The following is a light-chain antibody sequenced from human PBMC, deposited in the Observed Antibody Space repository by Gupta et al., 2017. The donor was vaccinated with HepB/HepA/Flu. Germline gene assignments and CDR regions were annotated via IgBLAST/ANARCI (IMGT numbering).Light chain of an antibody. CDR2: DVS. Sequence: QSSLTQPASVSGSPGQSITISCTGTSSDVGRYKYVSWYQQPPGKAPKLMIYDVSNRPSGVSNRFSGSKSGTTASLTISGLQPEDEADYYCSSYASSTTLVVFGGGTKLTVL. CDR1: SSDVGRYKY. V-gene: IGLV2-14*03. J-gene: IGLJ2*01. CDR3: SSYASSTTLVV.